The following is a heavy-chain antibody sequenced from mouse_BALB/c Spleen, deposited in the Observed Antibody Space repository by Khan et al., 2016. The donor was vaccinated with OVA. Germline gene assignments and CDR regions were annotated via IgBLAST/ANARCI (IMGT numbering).Heavy chain of an antibody. CDR3: ARNREPDYFDY. V-gene: IGHV2-9*02. CDR2: IWPGGST. J-gene: IGHJ2*01. CDR1: GFSLTNYA. Sequence: QVQLKESGPGLVAPSQSLSITCTVTGFSLTNYAIHWIRQPPGKNLEWLGIIWPGGSTNYNSALMSRLTISKDNSKSQVFLKMNSLNAHDTAIYYCARNREPDYFDYWGQGTTLTVSS.